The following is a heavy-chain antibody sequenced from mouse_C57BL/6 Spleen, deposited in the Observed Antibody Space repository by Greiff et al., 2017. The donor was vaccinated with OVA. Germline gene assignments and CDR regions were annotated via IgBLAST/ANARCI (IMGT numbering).Heavy chain of an antibody. V-gene: IGHV1-64*01. J-gene: IGHJ2*01. CDR1: GYTFTSYW. D-gene: IGHD1-1*01. CDR3: ATGSNDYFDY. CDR2: IHPNSGNT. Sequence: QVQLQQPGAELVKPGASVKLSCKASGYTFTSYWMHWVKQRPGQGLEWIGIIHPNSGNTNYNEKFKSKATLTEDKSSCTTSTQLSSRTSEDSAFVYYATGSNDYFDYWGQGTTLTVS.